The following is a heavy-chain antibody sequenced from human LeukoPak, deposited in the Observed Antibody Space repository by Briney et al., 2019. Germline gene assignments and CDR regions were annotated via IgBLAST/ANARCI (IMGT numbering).Heavy chain of an antibody. CDR2: ISSSSSYI. V-gene: IGHV3-21*01. D-gene: IGHD2-2*01. CDR3: AREEYCSSTSCYPGTFDY. J-gene: IGHJ4*02. Sequence: GGSLRLSCAASGFTFSSYSMNWVRQAPGKGLEWVSSISSSSSYIYYADSVKGRFTTSRDNAKNSLYLQMNSLRAEDTAVYYCAREEYCSSTSCYPGTFDYWGQGTLVTVSS. CDR1: GFTFSSYS.